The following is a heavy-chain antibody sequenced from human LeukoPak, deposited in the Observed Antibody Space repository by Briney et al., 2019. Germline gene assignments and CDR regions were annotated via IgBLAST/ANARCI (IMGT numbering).Heavy chain of an antibody. J-gene: IGHJ4*02. Sequence: PGGSLRLSCAASGFTFDDYAMHWVRQAPGKGLEWVSLISGDGGETYYADSVKGRFTISRDNSKNSLYLQIHSLRSEDTALYYFAKPRVRSKWAGLGYLGQGALVTLSS. D-gene: IGHD6-19*01. CDR3: AKPRVRSKWAGLGY. CDR2: ISGDGGET. V-gene: IGHV3-43*02. CDR1: GFTFDDYA.